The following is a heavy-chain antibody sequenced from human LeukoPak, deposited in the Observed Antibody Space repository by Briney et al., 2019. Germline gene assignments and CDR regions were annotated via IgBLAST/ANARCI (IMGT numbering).Heavy chain of an antibody. Sequence: ASVKVSCKVSGYTLTELSMHWVRQAPGKGLEWMGGFDPEDGETIYAQKFQGRVTMTEDTSTDTAHMELSSLRSEDTAVYYCATDGPYTAMVKGGDYWGQGTLVTVSS. D-gene: IGHD5-18*01. J-gene: IGHJ4*02. CDR3: ATDGPYTAMVKGGDY. CDR1: GYTLTELS. CDR2: FDPEDGET. V-gene: IGHV1-24*01.